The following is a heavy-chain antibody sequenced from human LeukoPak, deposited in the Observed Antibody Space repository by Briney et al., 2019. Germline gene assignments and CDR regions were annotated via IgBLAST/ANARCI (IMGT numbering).Heavy chain of an antibody. CDR1: GYTFTNYY. J-gene: IGHJ4*02. Sequence: ASVKVSCKASGYTFTNYYITWVRQAPGQGLEWMGWISAYNGYTNYAQKFQGRVTMTRNTSISTAYMELSSLRSEDTAVYYCARGYCSGGSCYSGPVSYDYWGQGTLVTVSS. CDR3: ARGYCSGGSCYSGPVSYDY. V-gene: IGHV1-8*02. D-gene: IGHD2-15*01. CDR2: ISAYNGYT.